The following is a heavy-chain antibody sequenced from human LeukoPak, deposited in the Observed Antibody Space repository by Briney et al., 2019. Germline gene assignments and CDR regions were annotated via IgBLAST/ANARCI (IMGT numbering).Heavy chain of an antibody. V-gene: IGHV1-18*01. J-gene: IGHJ1*01. Sequence: ASVKVSCKASGYTFTSYGISWVRQAPGQGLEWMGWISAYNGNTNYARKLQGRVTMTTDTSTSTAYMELRSLRSDDTAVYYCARSPKGSSGWYSGYFQHWGQGTLVTVSS. CDR2: ISAYNGNT. CDR3: ARSPKGSSGWYSGYFQH. D-gene: IGHD6-19*01. CDR1: GYTFTSYG.